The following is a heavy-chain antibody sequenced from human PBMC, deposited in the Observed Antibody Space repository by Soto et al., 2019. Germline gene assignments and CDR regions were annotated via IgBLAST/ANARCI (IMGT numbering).Heavy chain of an antibody. CDR2: INPGGGST. Sequence: GASVKVSCKASGYTFTSYYMHWVRQAPGQGLEWMGIINPGGGSTSYAQKFQGRVTMTRDTSTSTVYMELSSLRPEDTAVYYCARAPIYDSSGYESGAFDIWGQGTMVTVSS. CDR1: GYTFTSYY. CDR3: ARAPIYDSSGYESGAFDI. D-gene: IGHD3-22*01. J-gene: IGHJ3*02. V-gene: IGHV1-46*01.